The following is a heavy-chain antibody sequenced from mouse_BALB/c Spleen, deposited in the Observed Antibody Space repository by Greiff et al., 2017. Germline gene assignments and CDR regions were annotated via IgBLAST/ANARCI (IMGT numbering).Heavy chain of an antibody. J-gene: IGHJ3*01. D-gene: IGHD2-2*01. V-gene: IGHV1-55*01. CDR1: GYNFTSYW. CDR3: ARGIYYGYEAY. Sequence: VQLQQPGAELVKPGTSVKLSCKASGYNFTSYWINWVKLRPGQGLEWIGDIYPGSGSTNYNEKFKSKATLTVDTSSSTAYMQLSSLASEDSALYYCARGIYYGYEAYWGQGTLVTVSA. CDR2: IYPGSGST.